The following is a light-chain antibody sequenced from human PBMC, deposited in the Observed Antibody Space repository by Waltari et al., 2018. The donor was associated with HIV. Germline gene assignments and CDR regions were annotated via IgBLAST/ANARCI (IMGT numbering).Light chain of an antibody. CDR1: DLWDKE. CDR3: QAWDRNTVV. Sequence: SYDLTQSPSVSVSPGQTARLTGSGDDLWDKEVCWYHQKSGQSPVLVMYEDNKRPSGIPERFSGSKSGNTATLTISGTQAMDEADYYCQAWDRNTVVFGGGTKLTVL. V-gene: IGLV3-1*01. CDR2: EDN. J-gene: IGLJ3*02.